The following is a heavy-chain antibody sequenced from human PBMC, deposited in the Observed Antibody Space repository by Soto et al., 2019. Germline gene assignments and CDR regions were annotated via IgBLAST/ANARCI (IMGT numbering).Heavy chain of an antibody. V-gene: IGHV1-69*01. CDR3: AREVGATTYYYYAMDV. J-gene: IGHJ6*02. D-gene: IGHD1-26*01. Sequence: QVQLVQSGAEVKKPGSSVKVSCTASGGTFSNSAISWVRQAPGQGLEWMGGIIPIFGVAHYAQKFQGRVTIPADESTSTASMELSSLRSEDTAMYYCAREVGATTYYYYAMDVWGQGTTVTVSS. CDR1: GGTFSNSA. CDR2: IIPIFGVA.